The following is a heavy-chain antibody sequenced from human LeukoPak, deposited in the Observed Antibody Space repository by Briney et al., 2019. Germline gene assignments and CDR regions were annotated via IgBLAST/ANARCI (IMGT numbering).Heavy chain of an antibody. CDR2: ISSTSSYT. Sequence: GGSVTLSRAGSGFPLSEYYMTWLRPPAPRGREWVSYISSTSSYTNYADSVKGRFTISRDNAENSLYLQMNSLRAEDTAVYYCARLSGSYCFDYWGQGTLVTVSS. J-gene: IGHJ4*02. CDR3: ARLSGSYCFDY. CDR1: GFPLSEYY. V-gene: IGHV3-11*03. D-gene: IGHD1-26*01.